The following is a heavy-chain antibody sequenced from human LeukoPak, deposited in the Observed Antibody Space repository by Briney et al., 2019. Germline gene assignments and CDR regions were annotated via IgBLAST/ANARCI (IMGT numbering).Heavy chain of an antibody. Sequence: PGGSLRLSCAASGFTFSSYGMHWVRQAPGKGLEWVAVIWYDGSNKYYADSVKGRFTISRDNSKNTLYLQMNSLRAKDTAVYYCARDDYGGKFDYWGQGTLVTVSS. CDR2: IWYDGSNK. V-gene: IGHV3-33*01. J-gene: IGHJ4*02. D-gene: IGHD4-23*01. CDR3: ARDDYGGKFDY. CDR1: GFTFSSYG.